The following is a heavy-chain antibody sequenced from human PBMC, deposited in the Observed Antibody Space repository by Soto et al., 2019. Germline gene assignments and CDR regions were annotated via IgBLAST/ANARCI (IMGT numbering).Heavy chain of an antibody. CDR1: GGSISSGGYY. CDR3: ARGVYAFGGVIVGVDY. CDR2: IYYSGST. D-gene: IGHD3-16*02. V-gene: IGHV4-31*03. Sequence: QVQLHESGPGLVKPSQTLSLTCTVSGGSISSGGYYWSWIRQHPGKGLEWIGYIYYSGSTYYNPSLKSRVTISVDTSKNQFSLKLSSVTAADTAVYYCARGVYAFGGVIVGVDYWGQGTLVTVSS. J-gene: IGHJ4*02.